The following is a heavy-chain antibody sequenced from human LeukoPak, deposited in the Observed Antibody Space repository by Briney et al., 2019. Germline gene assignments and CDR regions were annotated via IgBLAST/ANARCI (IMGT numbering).Heavy chain of an antibody. D-gene: IGHD1-7*01. CDR1: GGSFSGYY. CDR2: INHSGST. V-gene: IGHV4-34*01. CDR3: ARELRSSLYMDV. J-gene: IGHJ6*03. Sequence: PSETLSLTCAVYGGSFSGYYWSCIRQPPGKGLEWIGEINHSGSTNYNPSLKSRVTISADTSKNQFSLKLSSVTAADTAVYYCARELRSSLYMDVWGKGTTVTVSS.